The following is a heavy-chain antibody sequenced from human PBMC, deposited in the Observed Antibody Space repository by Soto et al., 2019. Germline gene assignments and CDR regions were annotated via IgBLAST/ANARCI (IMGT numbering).Heavy chain of an antibody. CDR2: TSSSGSTI. V-gene: IGHV3-48*03. D-gene: IGHD2-15*01. J-gene: IGHJ4*02. CDR3: ASPRYCSGGSCLDYFDY. CDR1: GFTFSSYE. Sequence: PGGSLRLSCAASGFTFSSYEMNWVRQAPGKGLEWVSYTSSSGSTIYYADSVKGRFTISRDNAKNSLYLQMNSLRAEDTAVYYCASPRYCSGGSCLDYFDYWGQGTLVTVSS.